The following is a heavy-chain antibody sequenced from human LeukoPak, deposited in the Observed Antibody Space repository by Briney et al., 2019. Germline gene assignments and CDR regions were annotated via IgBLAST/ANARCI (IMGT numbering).Heavy chain of an antibody. D-gene: IGHD3-10*01. CDR3: ARHVSTLWFGELLPNWFDP. CDR1: GGSISSYY. V-gene: IGHV4-59*08. Sequence: SETLPLTCTVSGGSISSYYWSWIRQPPGKGLEWIGYIYYSGSTNYNPSLKSRVTISVDTSKNQFSLKLSSVTAADTAVYYCARHVSTLWFGELLPNWFDPWGQGTLVTVSS. CDR2: IYYSGST. J-gene: IGHJ5*02.